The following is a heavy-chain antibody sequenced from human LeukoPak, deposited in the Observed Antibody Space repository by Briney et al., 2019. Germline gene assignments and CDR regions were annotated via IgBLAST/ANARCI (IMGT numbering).Heavy chain of an antibody. D-gene: IGHD3-22*01. Sequence: SETLSLTCTVSGGSLNSYYWSWIRQPPGKGLEWIGYIFYSGSTNYNPSLKSRVTISVDTSKNQFSLKLSSVTAADTAVYYCARVGDSSGYYLYYFDYWGQGTLVTVSS. CDR3: ARVGDSSGYYLYYFDY. CDR2: IFYSGST. V-gene: IGHV4-59*01. J-gene: IGHJ4*02. CDR1: GGSLNSYY.